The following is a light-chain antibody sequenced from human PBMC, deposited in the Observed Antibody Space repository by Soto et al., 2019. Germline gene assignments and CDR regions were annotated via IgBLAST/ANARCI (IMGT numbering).Light chain of an antibody. CDR1: QVISNY. Sequence: DIQMTQSPSSLSASVGDRVTITCRASQVISNYLAWYQQKPGKVPKLLIYAASTLQSGEPFRFNGSGSGTDLTLTISSLQPEDVATYYCQTYNSAPWMFGPRTKVQIK. CDR2: AAS. V-gene: IGKV1-27*01. CDR3: QTYNSAPWM. J-gene: IGKJ1*01.